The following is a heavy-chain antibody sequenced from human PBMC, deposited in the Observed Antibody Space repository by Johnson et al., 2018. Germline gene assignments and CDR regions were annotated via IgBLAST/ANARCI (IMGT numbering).Heavy chain of an antibody. CDR1: GFTFSSYS. J-gene: IGHJ6*02. Sequence: EVQLLESGGGLVKXGGSXRLXCAASGFTFSSYSMNWVRQAPGKGLEWVSCISSSGSYIYYADSGKGRFTISRDNAKNSLYLQMNSLRAEDTAVYYWARDGARTVEPYYYYGMDVWGQGTTVTVSS. V-gene: IGHV3-21*01. CDR2: ISSSGSYI. CDR3: ARDGARTVEPYYYYGMDV. D-gene: IGHD4-23*01.